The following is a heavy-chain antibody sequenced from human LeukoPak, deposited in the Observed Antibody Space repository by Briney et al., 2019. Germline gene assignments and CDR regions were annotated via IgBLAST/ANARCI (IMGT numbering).Heavy chain of an antibody. J-gene: IGHJ6*02. CDR3: ARGNPYDSSGYGMDV. V-gene: IGHV3-48*02. CDR2: ISSSSSTI. D-gene: IGHD3-22*01. Sequence: GGSLRLSWAASGFTFSSYSMNWVRQAPGKGLEWVSYISSSSSTIYYADSVKGRFTISRDNTKNSLYLQMNSLRDEDTAVYYCARGNPYDSSGYGMDVWGQGTTVTVSS. CDR1: GFTFSSYS.